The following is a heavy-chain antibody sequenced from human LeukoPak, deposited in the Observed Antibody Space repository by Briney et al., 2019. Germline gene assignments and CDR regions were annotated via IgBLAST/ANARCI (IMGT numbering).Heavy chain of an antibody. CDR3: ARDYPYGSGSHWFDP. V-gene: IGHV1-46*01. D-gene: IGHD3-10*01. Sequence: ASVKVSCKASGYTFTSYYMHWVRQAPGQGLEWMGIINPSGGSTSYAQKFQGRVTMTRDTSTSTAYMELRSLRSDDTAVYYCARDYPYGSGSHWFDPWGQGTLVTVSS. J-gene: IGHJ5*02. CDR2: INPSGGST. CDR1: GYTFTSYY.